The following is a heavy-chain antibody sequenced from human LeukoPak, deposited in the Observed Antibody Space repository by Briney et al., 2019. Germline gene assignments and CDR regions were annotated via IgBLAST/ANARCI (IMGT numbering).Heavy chain of an antibody. Sequence: GRSLRLSCASSGFTFSSYGMHWVRQAPGKGLEWVAFIWYDGSNKYYADSVKGRFTISRDNSKNTLYLQMNSLRAEDTAVYYCAREAAISRYYYYGMDVWGQGTTVTVSS. D-gene: IGHD3-3*01. CDR1: GFTFSSYG. V-gene: IGHV3-33*01. CDR3: AREAAISRYYYYGMDV. CDR2: IWYDGSNK. J-gene: IGHJ6*02.